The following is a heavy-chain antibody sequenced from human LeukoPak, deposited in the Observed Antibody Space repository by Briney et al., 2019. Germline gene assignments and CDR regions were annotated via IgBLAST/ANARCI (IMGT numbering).Heavy chain of an antibody. CDR1: GGSISSYY. D-gene: IGHD3-9*01. CDR2: IYYSGST. CDR3: ARADTGYFIY. V-gene: IGHV4-59*01. J-gene: IGHJ4*02. Sequence: SETLSLPCTVSGGSISSYYWSWIRQPPGKGLEWIGYIYYSGSTNYNPSLKSRVTISVDTSKNQFSLKLSSVTAADTAVYYCARADTGYFIYWGQGTLVTVSS.